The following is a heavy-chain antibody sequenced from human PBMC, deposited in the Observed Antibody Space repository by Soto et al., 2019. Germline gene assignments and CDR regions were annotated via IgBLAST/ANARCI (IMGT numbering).Heavy chain of an antibody. Sequence: SETLSLTCTVSGGSISSGGYYWSWIRQHPGKGLEWIGYIYYSGSTYYNPSLKSRVTISVDTSKNQFSLKLSSVTAADTAVYYCARVLGFRSWFDPWGQGTLVTVSS. J-gene: IGHJ5*02. D-gene: IGHD3-3*02. V-gene: IGHV4-31*03. CDR1: GGSISSGGYY. CDR2: IYYSGST. CDR3: ARVLGFRSWFDP.